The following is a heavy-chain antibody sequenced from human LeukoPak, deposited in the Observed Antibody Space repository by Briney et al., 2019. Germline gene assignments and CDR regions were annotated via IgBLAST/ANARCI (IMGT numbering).Heavy chain of an antibody. CDR1: GFTFGDYA. CDR2: IRSKAYGGTT. D-gene: IGHD6-13*01. J-gene: IGHJ4*02. CDR3: TQGIAAAGSRGYYFDY. V-gene: IGHV3-49*03. Sequence: PGRSLRLSCTASGFTFGDYAMSWFRQAPGKGLEWVGFIRSKAYGGTTGYAASVKGRFTISRDDSKSIAYLQMNSLKTEDTAVYYCTQGIAAAGSRGYYFDYWGQGTLVTVSS.